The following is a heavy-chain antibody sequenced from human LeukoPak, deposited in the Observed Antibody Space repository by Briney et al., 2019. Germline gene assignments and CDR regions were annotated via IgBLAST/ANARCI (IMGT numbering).Heavy chain of an antibody. J-gene: IGHJ4*02. D-gene: IGHD1-7*01. CDR3: ARVITGTSARGFDY. CDR2: IYYSGST. V-gene: IGHV4-61*08. Sequence: SQTLSLTCAVSGGSISSGGYSWSWIRQPPGKGLEWIGCIYYSGSTSYNPSLKSRVAISVDTSKNQFSLKLSSVTAADTAVYYCARVITGTSARGFDYWGQGTLVTVSS. CDR1: GGSISSGGYS.